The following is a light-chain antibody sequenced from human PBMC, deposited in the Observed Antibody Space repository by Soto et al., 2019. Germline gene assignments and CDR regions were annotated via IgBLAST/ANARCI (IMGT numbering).Light chain of an antibody. V-gene: IGLV1-47*01. CDR1: TSNLGSNF. CDR3: AAWDDSLSGVV. Sequence: QSVLTQPPSASGTPGQRVTISCSGSTSNLGSNFVYWYQQVPGAAPKLLISRNDQRPSGVPDRFSGSKSGTSASLAISGLRSDDEADYHCAAWDDSLSGVVLGGGTKLTVL. CDR2: RND. J-gene: IGLJ3*02.